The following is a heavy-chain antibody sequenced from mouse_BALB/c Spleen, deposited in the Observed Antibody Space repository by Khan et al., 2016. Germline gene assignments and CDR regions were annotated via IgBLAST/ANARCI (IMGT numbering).Heavy chain of an antibody. J-gene: IGHJ4*01. CDR2: ISYSGST. CDR3: ARYYGSSYYAMDY. CDR1: GDSITSGY. V-gene: IGHV3-8*02. D-gene: IGHD1-1*01. Sequence: EVQLVESGPSLVKPSQTLSLTCSVTGDSITSGYWNWIRKFPGNKLEYMGYISYSGSTYYNPSLKSRISITRDTSKNQYYLQLNSVTTEDTATYXSARYYGSSYYAMDYWGQGTSVTVSS.